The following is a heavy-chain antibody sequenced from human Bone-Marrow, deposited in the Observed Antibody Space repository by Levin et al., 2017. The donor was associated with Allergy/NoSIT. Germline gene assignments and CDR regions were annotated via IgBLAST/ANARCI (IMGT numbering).Heavy chain of an antibody. Sequence: SETLSLTCTVSGGSISSSSWSWIRQPPGKGLEWIGYIHYTGSTNYNPALKSRVTISIDPSKNQFSLRLSSVVAADTAVYYCARAPSIMVRGVFIPFVDLWGQGTLVSVSS. CDR1: GGSISSSS. V-gene: IGHV4-59*01. D-gene: IGHD3-10*01. J-gene: IGHJ5*02. CDR2: IHYTGST. CDR3: ARAPSIMVRGVFIPFVDL.